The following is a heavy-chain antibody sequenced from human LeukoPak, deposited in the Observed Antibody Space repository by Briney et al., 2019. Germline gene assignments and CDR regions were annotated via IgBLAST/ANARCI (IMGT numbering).Heavy chain of an antibody. CDR1: GVSINTGSYY. CDR2: IYHSGST. J-gene: IGHJ5*02. Sequence: SETLSLTCTVSGVSINTGSYYWSWVRQPPGKGLEWIGSIYHSGSTYYNPSLKSRVTISVDTSKNQFSLKLSSVTAADTAVYYCASPYRFDPWGQGTLVTVSS. V-gene: IGHV4-39*07. D-gene: IGHD2-21*01. CDR3: ASPYRFDP.